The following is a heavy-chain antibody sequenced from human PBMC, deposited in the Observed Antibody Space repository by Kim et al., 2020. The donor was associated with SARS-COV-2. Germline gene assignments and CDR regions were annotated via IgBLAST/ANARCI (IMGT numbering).Heavy chain of an antibody. CDR3: ARDHRTYYYGSGSYYSNGMDV. D-gene: IGHD3-10*01. V-gene: IGHV1-46*01. CDR1: GYTFTSYY. CDR2: INPSGGST. J-gene: IGHJ6*02. Sequence: ASVKVSCKASGYTFTSYYMHWVRQAPGQGLEWMGIINPSGGSTSYAQKFQGRVTMTRDTSTSTVYMELSSLRSEDTAVYYCARDHRTYYYGSGSYYSNGMDVWGQGTTVTVSS.